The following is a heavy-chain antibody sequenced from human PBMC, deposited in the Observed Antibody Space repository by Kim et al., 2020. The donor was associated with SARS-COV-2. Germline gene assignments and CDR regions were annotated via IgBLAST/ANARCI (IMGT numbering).Heavy chain of an antibody. CDR1: GGSISSSSYY. Sequence: SETLSLTCTVSGGSISSSSYYWGWIRQPPGKGLEWIGSTYYSGSTYYNPSLKSRVTISVDTSKNQFSLKLSSVTAADTAVYYCAVPPLGSANFDYWGQGTLVTVSS. V-gene: IGHV4-39*01. J-gene: IGHJ4*02. CDR2: TYYSGST. D-gene: IGHD3-16*01. CDR3: AVPPLGSANFDY.